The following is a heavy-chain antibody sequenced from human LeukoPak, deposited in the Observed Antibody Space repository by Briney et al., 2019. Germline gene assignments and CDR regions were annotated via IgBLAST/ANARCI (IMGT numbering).Heavy chain of an antibody. Sequence: GRSLRLSCAASGFTFSTYAMHWVRQAPGKGLEWVAIISSDENTKYYADSVRGRFTVSRDNAKNTLYLQMNSLRAEDTAVYYCSRDSLSSCGGDCYSGLDVWGQGTTVTVSS. V-gene: IGHV3-30*04. CDR2: ISSDENTK. CDR1: GFTFSTYA. CDR3: SRDSLSSCGGDCYSGLDV. D-gene: IGHD2-21*02. J-gene: IGHJ6*02.